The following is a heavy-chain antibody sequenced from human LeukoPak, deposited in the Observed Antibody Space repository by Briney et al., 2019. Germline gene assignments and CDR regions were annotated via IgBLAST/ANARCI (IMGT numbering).Heavy chain of an antibody. CDR3: ARDPRIAVAGKYFDY. J-gene: IGHJ4*02. CDR1: GGSISSGGYY. Sequence: SETLSLTCTVSGGSISSGGYYWSWIRQHPGTGLEWIGYIYYSGSTYYNPSLKSRVTISVDTSKNQFSLKPSSVTAADTAVYYCARDPRIAVAGKYFDYWGQGTLVTVSS. CDR2: IYYSGST. V-gene: IGHV4-31*03. D-gene: IGHD6-19*01.